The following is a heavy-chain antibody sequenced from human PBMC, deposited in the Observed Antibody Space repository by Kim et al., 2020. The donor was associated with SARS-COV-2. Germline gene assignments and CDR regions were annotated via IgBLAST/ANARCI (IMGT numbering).Heavy chain of an antibody. CDR1: GGSISSYY. Sequence: SETLSLTCTVSGGSISSYYWSWIRQPPGKGLEWIGYIYYSGSTNYNPSLKSRVTISVDTSKNQFSLKLSSVTAADTAVYYCARGYSSGWSNYWGQGTLVT. V-gene: IGHV4-59*08. J-gene: IGHJ4*02. D-gene: IGHD6-19*01. CDR2: IYYSGST. CDR3: ARGYSSGWSNY.